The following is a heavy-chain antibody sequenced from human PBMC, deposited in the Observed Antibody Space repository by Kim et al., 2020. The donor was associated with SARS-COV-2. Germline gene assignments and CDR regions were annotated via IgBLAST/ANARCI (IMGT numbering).Heavy chain of an antibody. CDR3: ARGFCNDVNCFNWFDP. CDR1: GNIFNRYV. V-gene: IGHV1-3*01. D-gene: IGHD2-15*01. J-gene: IGHJ5*02. Sequence: ASVKVSCKASGNIFNRYVMHWVRQAPGQRLEWMGWIDDANGNTKYSQKFQGRVTITWDTSARTAYMDLSSLTSEDTAVYYCARGFCNDVNCFNWFDPWGQGTLVTVSS. CDR2: IDDANGNT.